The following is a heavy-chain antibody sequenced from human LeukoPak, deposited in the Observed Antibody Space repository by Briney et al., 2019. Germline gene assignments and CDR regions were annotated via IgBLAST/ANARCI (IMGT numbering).Heavy chain of an antibody. Sequence: PRGSLRLSCTASGFTFSTYWMSWVRQAPGKGLEWVSAKRGSGDSTYYADSVKGRFTISRDNSKNTLYLQMNSLRAEDTSVYYCARDVSGFWSGYWDYWGQGTLVTVSS. CDR2: KRGSGDST. V-gene: IGHV3-23*01. J-gene: IGHJ4*02. D-gene: IGHD3-3*01. CDR3: ARDVSGFWSGYWDY. CDR1: GFTFSTYW.